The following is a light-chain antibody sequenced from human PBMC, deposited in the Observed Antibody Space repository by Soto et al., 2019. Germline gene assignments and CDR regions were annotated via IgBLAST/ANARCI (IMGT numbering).Light chain of an antibody. J-gene: IGLJ1*01. CDR1: SSDVGCYDY. Sequence: QSVLTQPPSAYGSAGQSVTISCAGTSSDVGCYDYVSWYQQHPGKAAKLMIYEVTIRPSGVSDRFSGSKSGNTASLTVSGLQAEDEADYYCSSYTGGNPSYVFGTGTKVTVL. CDR3: SSYTGGNPSYV. CDR2: EVT. V-gene: IGLV2-8*01.